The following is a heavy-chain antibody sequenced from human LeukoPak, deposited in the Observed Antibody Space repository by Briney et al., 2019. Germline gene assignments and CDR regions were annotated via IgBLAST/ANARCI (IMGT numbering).Heavy chain of an antibody. CDR2: IYYSGST. J-gene: IGHJ4*02. CDR1: GGSISSYY. Sequence: PSETLSLTCTVSGGSISSYYWSWIRQPPGKGLEWIGYIYYSGSTNYNPSLKSRVTISVDMSKNQFSLKLSSVTAADTAVYYCARDLIAVAGTEWYYWGQGTLVTVSS. CDR3: ARDLIAVAGTEWYY. V-gene: IGHV4-59*12. D-gene: IGHD6-19*01.